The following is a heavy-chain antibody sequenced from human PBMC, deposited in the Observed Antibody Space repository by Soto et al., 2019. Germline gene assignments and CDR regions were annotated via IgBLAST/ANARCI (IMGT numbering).Heavy chain of an antibody. D-gene: IGHD3-3*01. CDR1: GGSTSSDNY. J-gene: IGHJ4*02. CDR2: IYYSGNT. V-gene: IGHV4-30-4*01. Sequence: SETLSLTCTVSGGSTSSDNYWSWIRQPPGKGLEWIGHIYYSGNTDYNPSLKSRLAISIDTSKNQFSLKLSSVTAADTAVYFCAREEGDSSVGLYYYDSWGKGSLVTVSS. CDR3: AREEGDSSVGLYYYDS.